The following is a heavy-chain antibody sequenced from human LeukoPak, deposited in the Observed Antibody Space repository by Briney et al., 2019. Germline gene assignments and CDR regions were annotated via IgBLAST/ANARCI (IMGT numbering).Heavy chain of an antibody. Sequence: ASVKVSCKSSGYTFTSYLMRWVRQAPGQGLDWMGIINPSGGSTTYAQKFQGRVTMTRDTSTSTVYMALSSLRSEDTAVYYCARKIGYSYGSDYWGQGTLVTVSS. D-gene: IGHD5-18*01. J-gene: IGHJ4*02. V-gene: IGHV1-46*01. CDR1: GYTFTSYL. CDR2: INPSGGST. CDR3: ARKIGYSYGSDY.